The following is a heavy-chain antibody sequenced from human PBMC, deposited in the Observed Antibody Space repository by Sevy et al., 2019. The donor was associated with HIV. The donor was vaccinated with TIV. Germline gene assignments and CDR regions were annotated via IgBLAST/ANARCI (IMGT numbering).Heavy chain of an antibody. CDR1: GFIFSNYE. CDR3: ARATYYYDTSGPYFFDF. Sequence: WGSLRLSCIASGFIFSNYEMNWVRQAPGKGLEWVSYITSSGSTKHYADSVKGRFTISRDNGKNSIYLQMNSLRAEDTAVYYCARATYYYDTSGPYFFDFWGQGTLVTVSS. D-gene: IGHD3-22*01. V-gene: IGHV3-48*03. CDR2: ITSSGSTK. J-gene: IGHJ4*02.